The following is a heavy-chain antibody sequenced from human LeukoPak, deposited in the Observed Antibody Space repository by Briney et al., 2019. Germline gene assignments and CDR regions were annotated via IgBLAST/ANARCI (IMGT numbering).Heavy chain of an antibody. CDR2: THDSGNS. CDR3: ARDRSAAPADY. V-gene: IGHV4-59*13. Sequence: SETLSLTCTVSGGSITNNYWAWIRQPPGKGLKWIGYTHDSGNSNYNPSLRSRVTISIDTSKNQFSLKLTSVTAADTAVYYCARDRSAAPADYWGQGTLVTVSS. D-gene: IGHD6-13*01. J-gene: IGHJ4*02. CDR1: GGSITNNY.